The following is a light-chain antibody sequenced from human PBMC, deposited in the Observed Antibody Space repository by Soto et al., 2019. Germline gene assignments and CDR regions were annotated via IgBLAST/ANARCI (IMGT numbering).Light chain of an antibody. J-gene: IGKJ5*01. Sequence: DIQMTQSPSTLSASVGGRVTITCWTSQTISTYLNWYQHKPGKAPEVLIYAASNLQSGVPSRFSCSGSETEFTLTISTLQPADSATYYCQQSYRTPITFGRGTRLEIK. CDR1: QTISTY. V-gene: IGKV1-39*01. CDR2: AAS. CDR3: QQSYRTPIT.